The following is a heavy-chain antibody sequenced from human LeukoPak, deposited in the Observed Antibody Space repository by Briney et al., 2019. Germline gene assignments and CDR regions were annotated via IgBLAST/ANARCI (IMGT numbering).Heavy chain of an antibody. CDR1: GFTFSSYS. Sequence: GGSLRLSCAASGFTFSSYSMNWVRQAPGKGLEWVSSISSSSSYIYYADSVKGRFTISRDNAKNSLYLQMNSLRAEDTAMYYCARGRQMSINWYFDLWGRGTQVTVAS. CDR2: ISSSSSYI. J-gene: IGHJ2*01. V-gene: IGHV3-21*04. CDR3: ARGRQMSINWYFDL. D-gene: IGHD3-10*01.